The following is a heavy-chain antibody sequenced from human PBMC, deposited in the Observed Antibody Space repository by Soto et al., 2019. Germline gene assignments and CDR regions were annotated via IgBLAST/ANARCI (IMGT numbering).Heavy chain of an antibody. CDR3: ARRGYGDQGGYMDV. D-gene: IGHD4-17*01. J-gene: IGHJ6*03. Sequence: GESLKISCKSSGYSFTNYWIAWVRQMPGKGLEWMGTIYPGDSDTKYSPSFQGQVTISADKSISTAYLQWSSLKASDTAMYYWARRGYGDQGGYMDVWGKGTTVTVSS. CDR1: GYSFTNYW. CDR2: IYPGDSDT. V-gene: IGHV5-51*01.